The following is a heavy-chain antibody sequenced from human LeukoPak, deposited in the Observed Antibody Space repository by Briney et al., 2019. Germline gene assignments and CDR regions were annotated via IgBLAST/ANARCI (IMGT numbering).Heavy chain of an antibody. D-gene: IGHD3-22*01. J-gene: IGHJ4*02. CDR2: IQYDGSNK. V-gene: IGHV3-30*02. CDR1: GFTFNSYG. Sequence: GGSLRLSCAASGFTFNSYGMHWVRQAPGKGLEWVAVIQYDGSNKYYADSVKGRFTVSRDNSKSTVYLQMNDLRGEDTAVYYCTKAKGQSWLFSHYWGRGTLVTVSS. CDR3: TKAKGQSWLFSHY.